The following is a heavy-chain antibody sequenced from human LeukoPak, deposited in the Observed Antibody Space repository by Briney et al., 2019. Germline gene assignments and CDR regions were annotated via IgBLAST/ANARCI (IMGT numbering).Heavy chain of an antibody. CDR1: GYSFTSYW. V-gene: IGHV5-51*01. CDR3: ARQAHIAAAGTGNYYYYMDV. D-gene: IGHD6-13*01. J-gene: IGHJ6*03. Sequence: GESLKISCKGSGYSFTSYWIGWVRPMPGKGLEWMGIIYPGDSDTRYSPSFQGQGTISADKSISTAYLQWSSLKASDTAMYYCARQAHIAAAGTGNYYYYMDVWGKGTTVTVSS. CDR2: IYPGDSDT.